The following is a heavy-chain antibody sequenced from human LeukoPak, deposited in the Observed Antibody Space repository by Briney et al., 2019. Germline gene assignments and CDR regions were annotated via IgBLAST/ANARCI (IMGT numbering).Heavy chain of an antibody. Sequence: GGSLRLSCAASGFTFSSYGMYWVRQAPGKGLEWVAVIWYDGSNKYYADSVKGRFTISRDNSKNTLYLQMNSLRAEDTAVYYCAKPRTAAIKSYFDYWGQGTLVTVSS. CDR2: IWYDGSNK. V-gene: IGHV3-33*06. D-gene: IGHD2-2*01. J-gene: IGHJ4*02. CDR1: GFTFSSYG. CDR3: AKPRTAAIKSYFDY.